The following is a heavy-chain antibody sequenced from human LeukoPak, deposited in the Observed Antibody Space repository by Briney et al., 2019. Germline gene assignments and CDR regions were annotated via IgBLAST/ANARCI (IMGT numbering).Heavy chain of an antibody. J-gene: IGHJ5*02. V-gene: IGHV1-18*01. CDR3: ARVKGAGVRAMTTGFDWFDP. CDR1: GYTFTSYG. D-gene: IGHD4-11*01. CDR2: ISAYNGNT. Sequence: ASVKVSCKASGYTFTSYGISWVRQAPGQGLEWMGWISAYNGNTNYAQKLQSRVTMTTDTSTSTAYMELRSLRSDDTAVYYCARVKGAGVRAMTTGFDWFDPWGQGTLVTVSS.